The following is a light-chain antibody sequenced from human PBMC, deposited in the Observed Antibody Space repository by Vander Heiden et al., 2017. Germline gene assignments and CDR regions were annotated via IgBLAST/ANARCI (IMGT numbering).Light chain of an antibody. CDR1: SANIGAGYD. CDR2: GNS. J-gene: IGLJ2*01. CDR3: QSYDSSLSGRGV. Sequence: QSVLTQTPSVSGAPGQRVTISCKGSSANIGAGYDVHWYQQLPGTAPKLLIYGNSNRPSGVPDRFSGSKSGTSASLAITGLQAEDEADYYCQSYDSSLSGRGVFGGGTKLTVL. V-gene: IGLV1-40*01.